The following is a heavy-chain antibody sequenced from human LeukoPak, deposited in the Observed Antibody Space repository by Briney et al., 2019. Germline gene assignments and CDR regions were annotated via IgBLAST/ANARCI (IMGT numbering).Heavy chain of an antibody. CDR3: ARGPIVVVPAANGTFDY. Sequence: SSGTLSLTCAVYGGSFSGYYWSWIRQPPGKGLEWIGEINHSGSTNYNPSLKSRVTISVDTSKNQFSLKLSSVTAADTAVYYCARGPIVVVPAANGTFDYWGQGTLVTVSS. V-gene: IGHV4-34*01. CDR2: INHSGST. CDR1: GGSFSGYY. J-gene: IGHJ4*02. D-gene: IGHD2-2*01.